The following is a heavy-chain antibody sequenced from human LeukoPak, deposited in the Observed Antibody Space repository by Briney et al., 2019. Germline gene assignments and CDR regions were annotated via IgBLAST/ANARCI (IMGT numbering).Heavy chain of an antibody. D-gene: IGHD1-26*01. CDR2: MNPNSGNT. CDR3: ARGWIQRTYSGSYEVDY. Sequence: ASVKVSCKASGYTFTSYDINWVRQATGQGLEWMGRMNPNSGNTGYAQKFQGRVTMTRNTSISTAYMELSSLRSEDTAVYYCARGWIQRTYSGSYEVDYWGQGTLVTVSS. V-gene: IGHV1-8*01. J-gene: IGHJ4*02. CDR1: GYTFTSYD.